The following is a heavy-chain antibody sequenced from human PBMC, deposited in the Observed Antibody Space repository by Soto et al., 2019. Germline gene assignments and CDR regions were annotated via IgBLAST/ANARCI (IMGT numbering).Heavy chain of an antibody. CDR3: AGLWGALLVPAAILDYYYGMDV. CDR1: GGSISSSSYY. Sequence: SETLSLTGTVCGGSISSSSYYWGWIRQPPGKGLEWIGSIYYIGSTYYNPSLKSRVNISVDTSKNQFSLKLSSVTAADTSVYWCAGLWGALLVPAAILDYYYGMDVWGQRTTV. J-gene: IGHJ6*02. V-gene: IGHV4-39*01. CDR2: IYYIGST. D-gene: IGHD2-2*01.